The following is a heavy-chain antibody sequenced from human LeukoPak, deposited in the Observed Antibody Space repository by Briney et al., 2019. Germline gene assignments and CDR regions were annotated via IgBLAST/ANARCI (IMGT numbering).Heavy chain of an antibody. V-gene: IGHV3-9*01. CDR3: AKDMIAVAGRDAFDI. Sequence: GGSLRLSCAASGFTFDDYAMHWVRRAPGKGLEWVSGISWNSGSIGYADSVKGRFTISRDNAKNSLYLQMNSLRAEDTALYYCAKDMIAVAGRDAFDIWGQGTMVTVSS. D-gene: IGHD6-19*01. CDR2: ISWNSGSI. J-gene: IGHJ3*02. CDR1: GFTFDDYA.